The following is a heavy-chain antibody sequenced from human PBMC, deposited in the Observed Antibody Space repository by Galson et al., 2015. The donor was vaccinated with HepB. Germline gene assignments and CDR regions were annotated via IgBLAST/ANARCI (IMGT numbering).Heavy chain of an antibody. V-gene: IGHV4-4*02. Sequence: SETLSLTCVVSGGSISSTNWWSWVRQPPGKGLEWIGEIYHSGSTNYNPSLKSRVTISVDKSKNQFSLKLTSVTAADTATCYCARMTSTLRFGELLLYGLDVWGQGTTVIVSS. CDR2: IYHSGST. D-gene: IGHD3-10*01. J-gene: IGHJ6*02. CDR1: GGSISSTNW. CDR3: ARMTSTLRFGELLLYGLDV.